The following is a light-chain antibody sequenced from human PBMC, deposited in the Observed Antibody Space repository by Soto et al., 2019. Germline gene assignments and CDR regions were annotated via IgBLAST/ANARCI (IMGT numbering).Light chain of an antibody. CDR2: DVS. J-gene: IGLJ3*02. CDR1: SSDVGGYNY. V-gene: IGLV2-11*01. Sequence: QSALTQPRSVSGSPGQSVTISCTGTSSDVGGYNYVSWYQQHPGKAPKLVIYDVSKRPSGVPDRFSGSKSANTASLTISGLQGEDEAVYYCCSYAGNSLWVFGGGTKLTVL. CDR3: CSYAGNSLWV.